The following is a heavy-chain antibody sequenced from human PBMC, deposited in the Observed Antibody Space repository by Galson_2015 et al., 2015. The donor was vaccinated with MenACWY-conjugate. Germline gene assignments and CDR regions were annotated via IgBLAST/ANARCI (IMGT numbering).Heavy chain of an antibody. CDR3: ARGVEYRSGYYFP. J-gene: IGHJ5*02. V-gene: IGHV3-48*03. CDR1: GFTFSSYE. D-gene: IGHD3-22*01. Sequence: SLRLSCAASGFTFSSYEMNWVRQAPGKGLEWVSYISSSGNTIYYADSVKGRFTISRDNAKNSLYLQMNSLRAEDTAVYYCARGVEYRSGYYFPWGQGTLGTVSS. CDR2: ISSSGNTI.